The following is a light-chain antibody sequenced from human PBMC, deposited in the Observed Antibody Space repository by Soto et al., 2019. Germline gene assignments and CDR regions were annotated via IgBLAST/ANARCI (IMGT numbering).Light chain of an antibody. J-gene: IGKJ4*01. CDR3: QQRFSWPLS. CDR1: QSVNTY. V-gene: IGKV3-11*01. CDR2: DTS. Sequence: EIVLTQSPATLSLSPGEGATLSCRASQSVNTYLAWYQQKPGQAPRLLIYDTSNRATGIPARFSGSGFGTDFTLTISSLEPEDFAVYYCQQRFSWPLSFGGGTKEEI.